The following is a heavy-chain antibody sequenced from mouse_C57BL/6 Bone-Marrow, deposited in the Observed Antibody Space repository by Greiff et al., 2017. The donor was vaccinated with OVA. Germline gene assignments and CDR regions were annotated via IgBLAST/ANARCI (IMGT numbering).Heavy chain of an antibody. CDR3: TTDDYFFAY. V-gene: IGHV14-4*01. CDR1: GFNIKDDY. Sequence: EVKLMASGAELVRPGASVKLSCTASGFNIKDDYMHWVKQRPEQGLEWIGWIDPENGDTEYASKFQGKATITADTSSNTAYLQLSSLTSEDTAIYYCTTDDYFFAYWGQGTLVTVSA. CDR2: IDPENGDT. J-gene: IGHJ3*01. D-gene: IGHD2-4*01.